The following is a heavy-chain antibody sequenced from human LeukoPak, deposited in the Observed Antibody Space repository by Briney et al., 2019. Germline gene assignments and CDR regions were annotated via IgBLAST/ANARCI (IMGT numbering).Heavy chain of an antibody. D-gene: IGHD4-11*01. CDR2: IGISSGNT. CDR1: GFTFSDYS. Sequence: GGSLRLSCAASGFTFSDYSMNWVRQAPGKGLEWISYIGISSGNTKYADSVKGRFTISGDNAKSSLYLQMNSLRVEDTAVYYCARDHNYAFDNWGQGTLVTVSS. CDR3: ARDHNYAFDN. V-gene: IGHV3-48*04. J-gene: IGHJ4*02.